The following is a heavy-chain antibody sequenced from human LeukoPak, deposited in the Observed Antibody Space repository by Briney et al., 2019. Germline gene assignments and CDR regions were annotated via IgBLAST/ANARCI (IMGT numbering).Heavy chain of an antibody. J-gene: IGHJ4*02. V-gene: IGHV3-23*01. D-gene: IGHD2-15*01. CDR3: AKAPVTTCRGAFCYPFDY. CDR1: GFTLSSYA. Sequence: QSGGSLRLSCAASGFTLSSYAMSWVRQAPGKGLEWVSAISDTGNTYHADSVKGRFTISRDSSKNTLFHQMNRLRPEDAAVYYCAKAPVTTCRGAFCYPFDYWGLGTLVTVSS. CDR2: ISDTGNT.